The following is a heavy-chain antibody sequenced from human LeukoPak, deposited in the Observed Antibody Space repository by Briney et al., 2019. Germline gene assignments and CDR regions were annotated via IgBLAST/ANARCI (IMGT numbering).Heavy chain of an antibody. V-gene: IGHV4-39*01. CDR3: ARLSKGRYFDYIFDF. J-gene: IGHJ4*02. D-gene: IGHD3-9*01. Sequence: SETLSLTCAVSGGSVSSITYYWRWIRQPPGKVLEWVGNIYYTGSSYYNPSRKSRVTMSVDTSKNQFSLKMNSVTAADTAVYYCARLSKGRYFDYIFDFWGQGTLLTVSS. CDR1: GGSVSSITYY. CDR2: IYYTGSS.